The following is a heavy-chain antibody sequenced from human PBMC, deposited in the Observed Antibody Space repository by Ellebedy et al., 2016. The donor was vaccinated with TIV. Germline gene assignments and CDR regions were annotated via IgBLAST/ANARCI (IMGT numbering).Heavy chain of an antibody. CDR1: GFSLSTSGMC. J-gene: IGHJ4*02. V-gene: IGHV2-5*08. Sequence: SGPTLVXPTQTLTLTCTFSGFSLSTSGMCVSWIRQPPGKALEWLALIYWDDDKRYSPSLKSRLTITKDTSKNQVVLTMTNMDPVDTATYYCAHLNMITFGGVIDYWGQGTLVTVSS. D-gene: IGHD3-16*01. CDR3: AHLNMITFGGVIDY. CDR2: IYWDDDK.